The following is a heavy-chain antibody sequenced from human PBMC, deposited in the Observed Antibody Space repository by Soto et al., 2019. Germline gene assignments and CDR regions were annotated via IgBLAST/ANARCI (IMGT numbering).Heavy chain of an antibody. V-gene: IGHV1-2*04. J-gene: IGHJ3*02. CDR1: GYTFTDYY. CDR3: ARNRPPSEYYDRGGSSFDAFDI. CDR2: INPNNGGT. D-gene: IGHD3-22*01. Sequence: QVQLVQSGAEVKKPGASVKVSCKAPGYTFTDYYIHWVRQAPGQGLEWMGWINPNNGGTNYAQKFQGWVTMTRDTSISTAYMELSRLRSDDTAVYYCARNRPPSEYYDRGGSSFDAFDIWGQGTMVTVCS.